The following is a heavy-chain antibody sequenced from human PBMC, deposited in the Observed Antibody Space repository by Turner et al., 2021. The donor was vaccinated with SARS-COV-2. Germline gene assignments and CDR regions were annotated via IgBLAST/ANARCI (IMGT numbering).Heavy chain of an antibody. V-gene: IGHV4-34*01. D-gene: IGHD1-26*01. J-gene: IGHJ6*02. CDR1: GGSFSGYY. CDR2: INHSGST. Sequence: QVQLQQWGAGRLKPSETLSPTRAVYGGSFSGYYWSWIRQPPGKGLEWIGEINHSGSTNYNPSLKSRVTISVDTSKNQFSLKLSSVTAADTAVYYCARGIKGVLMSGSYYYYGMDVWGQGTTVTVSS. CDR3: ARGIKGVLMSGSYYYYGMDV.